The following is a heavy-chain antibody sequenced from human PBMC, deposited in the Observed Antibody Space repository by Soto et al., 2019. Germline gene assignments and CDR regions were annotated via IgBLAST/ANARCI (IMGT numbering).Heavy chain of an antibody. CDR2: ISYDGSNK. Sequence: QVQLVASGGGAVQPGSSMRLSCAASGFTFSSYGMRWVRQAPGKGLQRVAVISYDGSNKYYADSVTGRFTITKYNSKYALHMQLNSLRAEDTAVYYCAKSQTRGAGYNHSDFWGEGTLVAVCS. D-gene: IGHD5-12*01. V-gene: IGHV3-30*18. CDR1: GFTFSSYG. CDR3: AKSQTRGAGYNHSDF. J-gene: IGHJ4*02.